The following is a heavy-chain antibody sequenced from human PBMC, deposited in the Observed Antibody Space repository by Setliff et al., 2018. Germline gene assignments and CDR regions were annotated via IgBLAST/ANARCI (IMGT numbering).Heavy chain of an antibody. CDR2: ISAYNGKT. V-gene: IGHV1-18*01. CDR3: VLYGPVLGIE. Sequence: GASVKVSCKASGYTLSNSILSWVRQAPGQGLEWVGWISAYNGKTYSAQKFQDRVTLTTHTSTNMGYLELRDLRFDDTSLYYCVLYGPVLGIEWGQGTLVTVSS. D-gene: IGHD2-21*01. CDR1: GYTLSNSI. J-gene: IGHJ4*02.